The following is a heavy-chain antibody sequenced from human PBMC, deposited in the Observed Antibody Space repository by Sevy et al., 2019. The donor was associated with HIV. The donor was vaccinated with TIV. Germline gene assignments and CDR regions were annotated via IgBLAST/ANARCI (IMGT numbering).Heavy chain of an antibody. CDR2: IYTSETI. J-gene: IGHJ4*02. Sequence: SETLSLTCNVSGGSVSSEYWSWIRQPAGKGLEWIGRIYTSETINYNPALKSRVTMSIVTSKNQISLKLTSVTAADTAVYYCAREFFYDSTDYYWPAYYFDNWGQGTLVTVSS. V-gene: IGHV4-4*07. D-gene: IGHD3-22*01. CDR1: GGSVSSEY. CDR3: AREFFYDSTDYYWPAYYFDN.